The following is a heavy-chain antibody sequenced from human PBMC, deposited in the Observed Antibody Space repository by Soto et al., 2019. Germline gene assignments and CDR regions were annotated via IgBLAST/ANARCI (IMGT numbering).Heavy chain of an antibody. V-gene: IGHV4-59*01. D-gene: IGHD1-26*01. CDR2: IHYSGSS. CDR3: ARGKIVGS. Sequence: QVQLQESGPGLVKPSETLSLTCTVSGGAISTYYWSWIRQPPGKGLEWIGYIHYSGSSNYNPSLKSRVTISVDTSKNQFSLKLTSVTAADTAVYYCARGKIVGSWGQGTLVIVSS. J-gene: IGHJ5*02. CDR1: GGAISTYY.